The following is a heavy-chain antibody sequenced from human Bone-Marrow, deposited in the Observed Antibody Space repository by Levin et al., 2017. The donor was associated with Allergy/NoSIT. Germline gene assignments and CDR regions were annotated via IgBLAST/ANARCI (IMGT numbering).Heavy chain of an antibody. CDR1: GYTFSDYY. CDR3: ATGPRSGIFDY. J-gene: IGHJ4*02. Sequence: ASVKVSCSVSGYTFSDYYIHWVRQAPGEGLEWMGLIDPSDENTNHAQKFQARATMTRDTSTATVYMQLTSLRSEDTAVYYCATGPRSGIFDYWGQGTLVTVSS. CDR2: IDPSDENT. D-gene: IGHD1-26*01. V-gene: IGHV1-46*01.